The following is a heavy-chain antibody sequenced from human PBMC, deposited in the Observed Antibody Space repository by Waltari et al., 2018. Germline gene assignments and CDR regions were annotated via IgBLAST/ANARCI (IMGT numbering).Heavy chain of an antibody. D-gene: IGHD2-2*01. J-gene: IGHJ3*02. CDR1: GFPFSSYS. V-gene: IGHV3-21*01. CDR3: ARKRRDADAFDI. Sequence: EVQLVESGGGLVKPGGSLRLSCAASGFPFSSYSMNWVRQAPGKGLEWVSSISSSSSYIYYADSVKGRFTISRDNAKNSLYLQMNSLRAEDTAVYYCARKRRDADAFDIWGQGTMVTVSS. CDR2: ISSSSSYI.